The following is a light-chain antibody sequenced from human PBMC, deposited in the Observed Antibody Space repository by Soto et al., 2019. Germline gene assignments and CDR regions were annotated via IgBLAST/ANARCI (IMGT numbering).Light chain of an antibody. Sequence: QSVLTQPASVSGSPGQSITISCTGTSSDVGSYNLVSWYQQHPGKAPKLMIYEGKKRPSGVSNRFSGSKSGNTASLTISGRQAEDEADYYCCSYSGSSTYVVFGGGTKLTVL. V-gene: IGLV2-23*01. J-gene: IGLJ2*01. CDR2: EGK. CDR1: SSDVGSYNL. CDR3: CSYSGSSTYVV.